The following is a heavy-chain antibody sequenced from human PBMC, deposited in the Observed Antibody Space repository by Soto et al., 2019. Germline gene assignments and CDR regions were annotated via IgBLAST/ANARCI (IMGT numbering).Heavy chain of an antibody. Sequence: EVQLVESGGGLVQPGRSLRLSCAVSGFTFHNYAMHWVRQAPGKGLEWVSCISWNSGHIAYADSVKGRVTISRDNPKKFLYLEMNSLRPEDTALYSCVKGQHSSWYYFDNCSQGTLVTVSS. CDR1: GFTFHNYA. V-gene: IGHV3-9*01. CDR2: ISWNSGHI. CDR3: VKGQHSSWYYFDN. J-gene: IGHJ4*02. D-gene: IGHD6-13*01.